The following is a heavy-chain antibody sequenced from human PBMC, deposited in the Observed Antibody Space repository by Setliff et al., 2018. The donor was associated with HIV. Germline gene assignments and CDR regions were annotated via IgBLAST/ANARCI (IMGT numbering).Heavy chain of an antibody. CDR1: GFVFSDFW. V-gene: IGHV3-7*03. J-gene: IGHJ5*02. D-gene: IGHD3-3*01. CDR3: AALSLRTNTVYGVVSTRFDP. CDR2: INDDGNKK. Sequence: SGFVFSDFWMSWARQTPGKGLAWVANINDDGNKKYYADSVKGRFTISRDNAKNSLYLQMNSLRAEDTAVYYCAALSLRTNTVYGVVSTRFDPWGQGTLVTVSS.